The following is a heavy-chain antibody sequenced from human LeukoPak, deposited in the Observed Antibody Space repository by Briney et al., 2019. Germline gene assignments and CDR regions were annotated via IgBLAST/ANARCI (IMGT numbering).Heavy chain of an antibody. J-gene: IGHJ4*02. CDR2: SIPIFGTA. CDR3: ARVATNEEYYFDY. CDR1: GGTFSSYA. V-gene: IGHV1-69*05. D-gene: IGHD1-1*01. Sequence: SVKVSCKASGGTFSSYAISWVRQAPGQGLEWMGGSIPIFGTANYAQKFQGRVTITTDESTSTAYMELSSLRSEDTAVYYCARVATNEEYYFDYWGQGTLVTVSS.